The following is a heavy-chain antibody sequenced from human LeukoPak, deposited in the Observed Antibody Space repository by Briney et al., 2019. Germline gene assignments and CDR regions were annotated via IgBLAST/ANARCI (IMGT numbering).Heavy chain of an antibody. Sequence: GASVKVSCKASGYIFSDYAMHWVRQAPGQSLEWMGWINSGNGDTIYSQKFQDGLTISRNTSATTVYMELSSLRSEDTAVYYCASLWFGELAPFDPWGQEPWSPSPQ. CDR2: INSGNGDT. J-gene: IGHJ5*02. CDR1: GYIFSDYA. D-gene: IGHD3-10*01. V-gene: IGHV1-3*01. CDR3: ASLWFGELAPFDP.